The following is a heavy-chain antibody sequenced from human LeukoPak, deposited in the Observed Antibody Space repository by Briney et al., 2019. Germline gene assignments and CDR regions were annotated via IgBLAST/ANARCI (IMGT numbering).Heavy chain of an antibody. Sequence: SETLPLTCAVSGGSISSGGYSWSWIRQPPGKGLEWIGYIYHSGSTYYNPSLKSRVTISVDRSKNQFSLKLSSVTAADTAVYYCARGPRGSYHDYWGQGTLVTVSS. J-gene: IGHJ4*02. CDR1: GGSISSGGYS. D-gene: IGHD1-26*01. V-gene: IGHV4-30-2*01. CDR3: ARGPRGSYHDY. CDR2: IYHSGST.